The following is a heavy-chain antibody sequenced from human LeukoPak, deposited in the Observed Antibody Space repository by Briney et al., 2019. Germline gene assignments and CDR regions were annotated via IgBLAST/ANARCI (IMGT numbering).Heavy chain of an antibody. V-gene: IGHV3-23*01. J-gene: IGHJ4*02. D-gene: IGHD6-19*01. Sequence: GGSLRLSCAASGFTFSSYAMSWVRQAPGKGLEWVSAISGSVGSTYYADSVKGRFTISRDNSKNTLYLQMNSLRAEDTAVYYCAKGAYSSGWYWVYFDYWGQGTLVTVSS. CDR2: ISGSVGST. CDR3: AKGAYSSGWYWVYFDY. CDR1: GFTFSSYA.